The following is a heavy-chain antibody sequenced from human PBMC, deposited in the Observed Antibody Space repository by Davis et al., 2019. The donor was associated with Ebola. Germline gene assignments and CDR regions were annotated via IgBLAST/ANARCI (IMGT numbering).Heavy chain of an antibody. D-gene: IGHD1-26*01. CDR2: IHPGDGSA. CDR3: AREAGATDY. Sequence: ASVTVSCKASRYTFTSYDINWLRQAPGQGLEWMGIIHPGDGSATYAQKFQGRVTMTRDTSTSTVYMELSSLRSEDTAVYYCAREAGATDYWGQGTLVTVSS. J-gene: IGHJ4*02. V-gene: IGHV1-46*03. CDR1: RYTFTSYD.